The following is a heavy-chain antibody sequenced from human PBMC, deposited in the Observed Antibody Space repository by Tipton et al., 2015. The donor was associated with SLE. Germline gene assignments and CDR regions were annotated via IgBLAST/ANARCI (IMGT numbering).Heavy chain of an antibody. CDR2: IYYSGST. CDR3: ARDPLGGVEDY. V-gene: IGHV4-59*11. Sequence: TLSLTCTVSGGSISSHYWSWIRPPPGKGLEWIGYIYYSGSTNYNPSLKSRVTISVDTSKNQFSLKLSSVTAADTAVYYCARDPLGGVEDYWGQGTLVTVSS. CDR1: GGSISSHY. J-gene: IGHJ4*02. D-gene: IGHD2-15*01.